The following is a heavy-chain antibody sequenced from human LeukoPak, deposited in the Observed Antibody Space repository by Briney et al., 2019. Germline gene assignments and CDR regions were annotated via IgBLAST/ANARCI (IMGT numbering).Heavy chain of an antibody. D-gene: IGHD1-1*01. V-gene: IGHV4-34*01. J-gene: IGHJ4*03. CDR3: ARGPTISETGYFDY. CDR1: GGSFSTYY. Sequence: SETLSLTCAVYGGSFSTYYWSWIRQSPGKGLGWIAEINHRGDTNYNPSVKSRVTISVDTSKNQFSLKITSLTAADTAVYYCARGPTISETGYFDYWGQGTLVTVSS. CDR2: INHRGDT.